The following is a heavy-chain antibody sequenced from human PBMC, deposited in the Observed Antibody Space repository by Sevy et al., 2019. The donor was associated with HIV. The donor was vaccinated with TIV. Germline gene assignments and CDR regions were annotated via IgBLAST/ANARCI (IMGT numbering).Heavy chain of an antibody. CDR3: ARGPEMATPYYYYGMDV. Sequence: SETLPLTCAVYGGSFSGYYWSWIRQPPGKGLEWIGEINHSGSTNYNPSLKSRVTISVDTSKNQFSLKLSSVTAADTAVYYCARGPEMATPYYYYGMDVWGQGTTVTVSS. D-gene: IGHD5-12*01. V-gene: IGHV4-34*01. CDR1: GGSFSGYY. CDR2: INHSGST. J-gene: IGHJ6*02.